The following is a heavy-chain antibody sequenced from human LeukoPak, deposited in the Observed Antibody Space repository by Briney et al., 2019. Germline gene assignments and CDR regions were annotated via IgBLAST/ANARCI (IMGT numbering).Heavy chain of an antibody. V-gene: IGHV3-48*01. CDR2: ISSSSSTI. D-gene: IGHD5-18*01. CDR1: GFTFSSYS. J-gene: IGHJ4*02. Sequence: PGGSLRLSCAASGFTFSSYSMNWFRKAPGKGLEWVSYISSSSSTIYYADSVKGRFTISRDNAKNSLYLQMNSLRAEDTAVYYCARFGGEYSYGYRVDYWGQGTLVTVSS. CDR3: ARFGGEYSYGYRVDY.